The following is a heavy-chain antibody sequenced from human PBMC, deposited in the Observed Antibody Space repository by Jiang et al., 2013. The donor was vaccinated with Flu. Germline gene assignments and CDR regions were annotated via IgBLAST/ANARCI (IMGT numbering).Heavy chain of an antibody. D-gene: IGHD2-15*01. Sequence: TLSLTCTVSGGSISSYYWSWIRQPPGKGLEWIGYIYYSGSTNYNPSLKSRVTISVDTSKNQFSLKLSSVTAADTAVYYCARARPAGYYYYGMDVWGQGTTVTVSS. CDR2: IYYSGST. V-gene: IGHV4-59*01. CDR3: ARARPAGYYYYGMDV. CDR1: GGSISSYY. J-gene: IGHJ6*02.